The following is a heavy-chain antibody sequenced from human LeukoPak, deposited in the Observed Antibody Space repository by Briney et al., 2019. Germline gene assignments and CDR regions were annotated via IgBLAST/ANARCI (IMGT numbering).Heavy chain of an antibody. CDR3: ASTTMRYLLDY. Sequence: PSETLSLTCTVSGGSISSYYWSWIRQPPGKGLEWIGYIYYSGSTNYNPSLKSRVTISVDTSKNQFSLKLSSVTAADTAVYYCASTTMRYLLDYWGQGTLVTVSS. CDR2: IYYSGST. J-gene: IGHJ4*02. CDR1: GGSISSYY. V-gene: IGHV4-59*01. D-gene: IGHD3-22*01.